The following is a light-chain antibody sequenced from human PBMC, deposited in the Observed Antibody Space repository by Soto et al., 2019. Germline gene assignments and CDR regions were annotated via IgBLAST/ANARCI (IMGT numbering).Light chain of an antibody. CDR1: QSVSSK. CDR3: QQYNNWPPIT. V-gene: IGKV3-15*01. Sequence: EIVMTQSPATLSVSPGEGATLSCRASQSVSSKLAWYQQKPGQAPRLLIYGASTRATGIPARFSGSGSGTDFTLTISRLEPEDFAVYYCQQYNNWPPITFGQGTRLEI. CDR2: GAS. J-gene: IGKJ5*01.